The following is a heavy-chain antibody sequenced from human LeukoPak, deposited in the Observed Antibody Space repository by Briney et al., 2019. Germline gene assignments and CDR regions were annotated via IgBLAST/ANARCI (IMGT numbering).Heavy chain of an antibody. Sequence: ASVKVSCKASGGTFSSYAISWVRQAPGQGLEWMGWISAYNGNTNYAQKLQGRVTMTTDTSTSTAYMELRSLRSDDTAVYYCARVQAVAGTSWFDPWGQGTLVTVSS. V-gene: IGHV1-18*01. CDR1: GGTFSSYA. J-gene: IGHJ5*02. CDR2: ISAYNGNT. CDR3: ARVQAVAGTSWFDP. D-gene: IGHD6-19*01.